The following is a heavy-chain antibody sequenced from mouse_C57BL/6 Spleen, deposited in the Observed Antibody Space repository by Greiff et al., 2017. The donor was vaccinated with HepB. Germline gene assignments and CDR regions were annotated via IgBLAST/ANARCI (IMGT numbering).Heavy chain of an antibody. J-gene: IGHJ1*03. CDR1: GYTFTSYW. V-gene: IGHV1-61*01. CDR3: AREGVTTSLWYFDV. Sequence: QVQLQQPGAELVRPGSSVKLSCKASGYTFTSYWMDWVKQRPGQGLEWIGNIYPSDSETHYNQKFKDKATLTVDKSSSTAYMQLSSLTSEDSAVYYCAREGVTTSLWYFDVWGTGTTVTVSS. D-gene: IGHD1-1*01. CDR2: IYPSDSET.